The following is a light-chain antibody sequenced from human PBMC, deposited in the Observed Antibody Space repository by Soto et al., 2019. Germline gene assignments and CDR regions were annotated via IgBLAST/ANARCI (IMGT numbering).Light chain of an antibody. CDR3: SSYAGSNFYV. Sequence: QSALTQPPSASGSPGQSVTISCTGTSSDVGGYNYVSWYQQHPGKAPKFIIYDVTKRPSGVPDRFSGSKSGNTASLTVSGLQAEDEGDYYCSSYAGSNFYVFGTGTKVTV. V-gene: IGLV2-8*01. J-gene: IGLJ1*01. CDR2: DVT. CDR1: SSDVGGYNY.